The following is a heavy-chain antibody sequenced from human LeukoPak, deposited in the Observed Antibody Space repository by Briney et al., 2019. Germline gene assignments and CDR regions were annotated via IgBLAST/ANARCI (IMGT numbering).Heavy chain of an antibody. CDR3: AKVKTDILIPDS. D-gene: IGHD2-21*02. J-gene: IGHJ4*02. CDR1: GFTFRDYG. Sequence: GGSLRLSCAASGFTFRDYGMHWVRQAPGKGLEWVSFIRFDGSNTYHADSVKGRFTISRDNSKNTLYLQMNSLTSADTAVYYCAKVKTDILIPDSWGQGTLVTVSS. CDR2: IRFDGSNT. V-gene: IGHV3-30*02.